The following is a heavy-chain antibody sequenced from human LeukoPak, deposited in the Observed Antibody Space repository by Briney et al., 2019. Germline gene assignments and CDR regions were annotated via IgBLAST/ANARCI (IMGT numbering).Heavy chain of an antibody. CDR1: GFTFSSYW. CDR2: IKQDGSET. J-gene: IGHJ4*02. D-gene: IGHD3-22*01. Sequence: GGSLRLSCAASGFTFSSYWMSWVRQAPGKGLEWVANIKQDGSETYYVGSVKGRFTISRDNAKNSLSLQMNSLRAEDTAVYYCARVYSSLWAPSFDYWGQGALVTVSS. V-gene: IGHV3-7*05. CDR3: ARVYSSLWAPSFDY.